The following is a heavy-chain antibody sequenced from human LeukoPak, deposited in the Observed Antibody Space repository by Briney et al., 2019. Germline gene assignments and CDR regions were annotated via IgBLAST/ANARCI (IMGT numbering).Heavy chain of an antibody. CDR2: ISYDGSNK. CDR1: GFTFSSYG. Sequence: GGSLRLSCAASGFTFSSYGMHWVRQAPGKGLEWVAVISYDGSNKYYADSVKGRFTISRDNSKNTLYLQMNSLRAEDTAVYYWAGVTDGYWGQRTLVTVSS. J-gene: IGHJ4*02. CDR3: AGVTDGY. D-gene: IGHD5-18*01. V-gene: IGHV3-30*03.